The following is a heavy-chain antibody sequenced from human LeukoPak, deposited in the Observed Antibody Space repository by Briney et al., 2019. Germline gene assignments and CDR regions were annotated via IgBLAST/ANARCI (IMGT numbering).Heavy chain of an antibody. CDR1: GFTFSSYA. Sequence: GGSLRLSCAASGFTFSSYAMTWVRQAPGKGLEWVAIISYDGSNKYYADSVKGRFTISRDNSKNTLYLQMNSLRAEDTAVYYCAKDHYSSGWYFDYWGQGTLVTVSS. CDR2: ISYDGSNK. D-gene: IGHD6-19*01. J-gene: IGHJ4*02. CDR3: AKDHYSSGWYFDY. V-gene: IGHV3-30*18.